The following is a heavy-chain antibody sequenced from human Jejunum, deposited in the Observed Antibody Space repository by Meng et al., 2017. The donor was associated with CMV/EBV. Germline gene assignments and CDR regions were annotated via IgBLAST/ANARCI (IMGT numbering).Heavy chain of an antibody. V-gene: IGHV3-53*01. D-gene: IGHD2-2*01. Sequence: TFNTYWMSWVRQAPGKGLEWVSAIYAAGRTDYADSVKGRFTMSSDKSKNIVYLQMNSLRAEDTAIYYCARDDKDCRSSSCYAFDYWGQGTVVTVSS. CDR3: ARDDKDCRSSSCYAFDY. J-gene: IGHJ4*02. CDR1: TFNTYW. CDR2: IYAAGRT.